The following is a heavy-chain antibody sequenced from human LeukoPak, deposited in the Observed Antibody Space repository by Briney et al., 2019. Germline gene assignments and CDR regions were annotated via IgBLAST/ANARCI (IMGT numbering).Heavy chain of an antibody. J-gene: IGHJ4*02. Sequence: ASVKVSCKASGGTFSSYTISWVRQAPGQGLEWMGRIIPILGIANYAQKFQGRVTITADKSTSTAYMELSSLRSEDTAVYYCARDYYGFWSGHPNYFDYWGQGTLVTVSS. V-gene: IGHV1-69*04. CDR3: ARDYYGFWSGHPNYFDY. CDR1: GGTFSSYT. D-gene: IGHD3-3*01. CDR2: IIPILGIA.